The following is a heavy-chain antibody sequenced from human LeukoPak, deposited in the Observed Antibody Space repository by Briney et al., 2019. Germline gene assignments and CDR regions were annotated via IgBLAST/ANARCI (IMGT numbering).Heavy chain of an antibody. D-gene: IGHD3-3*01. CDR3: ARGPKYYDFWSGYRNWFDP. CDR1: GYTFTSYG. CDR2: ISAYNGNT. J-gene: IGHJ5*02. Sequence: ASVKVSCKASGYTFTSYGISWVRQAPGQGLEWMGWISAYNGNTNYAQKLQGRVTMTTDTSISTAYMELSRLRSDDTAVYYCARGPKYYDFWSGYRNWFDPWGQGTLVTVSS. V-gene: IGHV1-18*01.